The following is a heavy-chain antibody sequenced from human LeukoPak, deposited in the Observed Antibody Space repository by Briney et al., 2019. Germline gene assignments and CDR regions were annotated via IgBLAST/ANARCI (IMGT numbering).Heavy chain of an antibody. CDR1: GGSFSGYC. J-gene: IGHJ4*02. D-gene: IGHD3-22*01. CDR2: INHSGST. CDR3: ARVAPTRGYASSGYYPLDY. V-gene: IGHV4-34*01. Sequence: SETLSLTCAVYGGSFSGYCWSWIRQPPGKGLEWIGEINHSGSTNYNPSLKSRVTISVDTSKNQFSLKLSSVTAADTAVYYCARVAPTRGYASSGYYPLDYWGQGTLVNVSS.